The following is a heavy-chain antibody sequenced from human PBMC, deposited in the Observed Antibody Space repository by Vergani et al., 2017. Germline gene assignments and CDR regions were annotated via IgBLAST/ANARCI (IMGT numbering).Heavy chain of an antibody. J-gene: IGHJ6*03. CDR1: GGSFTSYH. CDR2: IDHTGRP. V-gene: IGHV4-34*01. D-gene: IGHD4-11*01. CDR3: ARVNTETNGHLYYYYYIDV. Sequence: QVQLQQWGGGLLKPSETLSLTCVVTGGSFTSYHWTWIRQSPGEGLEWVGDIDHTGRPDYNPSLKSRLTMSVDKSRNQFSLTLNSVTATDTAIYCCARVNTETNGHLYYYYYIDVWGQGTAVTVS.